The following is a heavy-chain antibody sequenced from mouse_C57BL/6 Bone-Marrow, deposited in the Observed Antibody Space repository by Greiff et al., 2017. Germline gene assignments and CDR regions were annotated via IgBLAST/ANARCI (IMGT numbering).Heavy chain of an antibody. CDR1: GYTFTSYG. Sequence: VQLQQSGAELARPGASVKLSCKASGYTFTSYGISWVKQRTGQGLEWIGEIYPRSGNTYYNEKFKGKATLTADKSSSTAYMELRSLTSEDSAVYFCARPNYGSGGYWYFDVWGTGTTVTVSS. CDR3: ARPNYGSGGYWYFDV. D-gene: IGHD1-1*01. V-gene: IGHV1-81*01. CDR2: IYPRSGNT. J-gene: IGHJ1*03.